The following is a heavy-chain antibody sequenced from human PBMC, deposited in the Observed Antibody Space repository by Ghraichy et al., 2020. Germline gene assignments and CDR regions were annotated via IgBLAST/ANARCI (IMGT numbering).Heavy chain of an antibody. CDR1: GGSISSSSYY. D-gene: IGHD2-15*01. CDR3: ARGYCSGGSCYSAY. Sequence: GSLRLSCTVSGGSISSSSYYWGWIRQPPGKGLEWIGSINYSGSTYYNPSLKSRVTISVDTSKNQFSLKLSSVTAADTAVYYCARGYCSGGSCYSAYWGQGTLVTVSS. J-gene: IGHJ4*02. CDR2: INYSGST. V-gene: IGHV4-39*01.